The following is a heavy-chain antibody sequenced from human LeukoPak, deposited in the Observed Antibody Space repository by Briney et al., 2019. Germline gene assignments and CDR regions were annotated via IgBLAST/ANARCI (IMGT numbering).Heavy chain of an antibody. CDR3: ARDSAYYDILTGYPGEYYFDY. Sequence: PSETLSLTCTVSGGSISSYYWSWIRQPAGKGLEWIGRIYTSGSTNYSPSLKSRVTMSVDTSKNQFSLKLSSVTAADTAVYYCARDSAYYDILTGYPGEYYFDYWGQGTLVTVSS. V-gene: IGHV4-4*07. J-gene: IGHJ4*02. CDR2: IYTSGST. D-gene: IGHD3-9*01. CDR1: GGSISSYY.